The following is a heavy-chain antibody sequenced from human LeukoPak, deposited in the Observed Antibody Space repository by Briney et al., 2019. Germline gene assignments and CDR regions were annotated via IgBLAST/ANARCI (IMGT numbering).Heavy chain of an antibody. CDR1: GFTFSSYA. Sequence: GGSLRLSCAASGFTFSSYAMSWVRQAPGKGLEWVSAISGSGGSTYYADSVKGRFTISRDNSKNTLYLQMNSLRAEDTAVYYCAKFLPTHIVVANYYFDYWGQETLVTVSS. J-gene: IGHJ4*02. CDR2: ISGSGGST. CDR3: AKFLPTHIVVANYYFDY. V-gene: IGHV3-23*01. D-gene: IGHD2-21*01.